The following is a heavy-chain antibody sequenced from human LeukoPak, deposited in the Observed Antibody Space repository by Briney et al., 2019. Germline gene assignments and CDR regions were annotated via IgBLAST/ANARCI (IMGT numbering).Heavy chain of an antibody. CDR1: GGSFSGYY. V-gene: IGHV4-34*01. CDR2: INHSGST. Sequence: SETLSLTCAVYGGSFSGYYWSWIRQPPGKGLEWIGEINHSGSTNYNPSLKSRVTISVDTSKNQFSLKLSSVTAADTAVYYCARGRFRYSSGWYVYRGQGTLVTVSS. J-gene: IGHJ4*02. D-gene: IGHD6-19*01. CDR3: ARGRFRYSSGWYVY.